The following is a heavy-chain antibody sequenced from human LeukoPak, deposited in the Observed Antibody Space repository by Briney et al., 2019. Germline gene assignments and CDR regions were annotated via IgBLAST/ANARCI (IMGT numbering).Heavy chain of an antibody. CDR3: ARDYCSGGSCYGYGY. J-gene: IGHJ4*02. Sequence: SETLSLTCTVSSDSISGYYWSWIRQPPGKGLEWIGEINHSGSTNYNPSLKSRVTISVDTSKNQFSLKLSSVTAADTAVYYCARDYCSGGSCYGYGYWGQGTLVTVSS. D-gene: IGHD2-15*01. CDR2: INHSGST. CDR1: SDSISGYY. V-gene: IGHV4-34*01.